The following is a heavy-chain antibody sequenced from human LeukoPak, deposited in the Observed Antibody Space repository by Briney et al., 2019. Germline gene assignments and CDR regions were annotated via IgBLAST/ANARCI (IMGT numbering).Heavy chain of an antibody. CDR2: IIPIFGTA. J-gene: IGHJ1*01. Sequence: GASVKVSCKASGYTFTGYYMHWVRQAPGQGLEWMGRIIPIFGTANYAQKFQGRVTITTDESTSTAYMELSSLRSEDTAVYYCARGGIAAARPPEYFQHWGQGTLVTVSP. V-gene: IGHV1-69*05. CDR3: ARGGIAAARPPEYFQH. CDR1: GYTFTGYY. D-gene: IGHD6-13*01.